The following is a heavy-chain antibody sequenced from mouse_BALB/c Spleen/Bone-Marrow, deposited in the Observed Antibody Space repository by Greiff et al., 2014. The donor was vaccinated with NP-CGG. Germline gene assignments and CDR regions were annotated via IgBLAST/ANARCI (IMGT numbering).Heavy chain of an antibody. J-gene: IGHJ2*01. V-gene: IGHV2-6*02. Sequence: VKLVESGPGLVAPSQSLSITCTVSGFSLISYGVHWVRQPPGKGLEWLVGIWSDGSPTYYSALKSRLSISKDNSKSQVCLKRNSLQTDDTAMYYCARNTGGMIFDYWGQGTTLTVSS. CDR1: GFSLISYG. CDR2: IWSDGSP. D-gene: IGHD2-3*01. CDR3: ARNTGGMIFDY.